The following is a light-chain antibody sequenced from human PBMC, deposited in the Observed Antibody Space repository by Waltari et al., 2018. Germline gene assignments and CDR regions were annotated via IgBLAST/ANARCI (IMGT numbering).Light chain of an antibody. Sequence: EIVMTQSPATLSVSPGERATLPCRASQSVSSKLAWYQRRPGQAPRLLIYGASTRATGIPARFTGSGSGTEFTLTISSLQSEDFAVYFCQHYNNLPLTFGGGTKVEI. J-gene: IGKJ4*01. CDR3: QHYNNLPLT. CDR1: QSVSSK. V-gene: IGKV3-15*01. CDR2: GAS.